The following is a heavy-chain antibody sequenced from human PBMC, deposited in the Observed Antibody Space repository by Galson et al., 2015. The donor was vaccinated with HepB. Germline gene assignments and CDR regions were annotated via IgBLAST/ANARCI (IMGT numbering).Heavy chain of an antibody. V-gene: IGHV1-69*13. CDR2: IIPIFGTA. D-gene: IGHD3-10*01. CDR1: GGTFSSYA. Sequence: VKVSCKASGGTFSSYAISWVRQAPGQGLEWMGGIIPIFGTANYAQKSQGRVTITADESTSTAYMELSSLRSEDTAVYYCARGRGYYYGSGSYYRDYNWFDPWGQGTLVTVSS. J-gene: IGHJ5*02. CDR3: ARGRGYYYGSGSYYRDYNWFDP.